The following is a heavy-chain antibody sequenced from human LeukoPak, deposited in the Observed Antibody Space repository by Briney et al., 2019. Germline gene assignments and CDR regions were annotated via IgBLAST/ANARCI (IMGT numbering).Heavy chain of an antibody. Sequence: PGGSLRLSCAASGFTFSDYYMSWIRQAPGKGLEWVSYISSSGSTIYYADSVKGRFTISRDNAKNSLYLQMNSLRAEDTAVYYCACAEGWTVINAFDIWGQGTMATVSS. CDR3: ACAEGWTVINAFDI. CDR1: GFTFSDYY. J-gene: IGHJ3*02. CDR2: ISSSGSTI. V-gene: IGHV3-11*01. D-gene: IGHD4-17*01.